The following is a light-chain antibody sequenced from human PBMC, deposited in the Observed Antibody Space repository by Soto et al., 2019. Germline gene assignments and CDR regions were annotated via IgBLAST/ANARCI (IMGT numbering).Light chain of an antibody. CDR3: STYTSSSTLRV. CDR1: SSDVGGYKY. CDR2: DVS. V-gene: IGLV2-14*01. J-gene: IGLJ1*01. Sequence: QSVLTQPASLSGSPGQSITISCTGTSSDVGGYKYVSWYQLHPGKAPKLMIYDVSNRPSGVSNRFSGSKSGNTASLTISGLQAEDEADYYCSTYTSSSTLRVFGTGTKVTVL.